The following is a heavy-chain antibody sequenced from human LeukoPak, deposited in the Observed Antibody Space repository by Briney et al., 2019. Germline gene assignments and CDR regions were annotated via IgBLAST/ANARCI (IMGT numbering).Heavy chain of an antibody. J-gene: IGHJ5*02. V-gene: IGHV4-34*01. CDR2: INHSGST. CDR3: ARGITMVRGVIRWFDP. CDR1: GGSFSGYY. D-gene: IGHD3-10*01. Sequence: SETLSLTCAAYGGSFSGYYWSWIRQPPGKGLEWIGEINHSGSTNYNPSLKSRVTISVDTSKNQFSLKLSSVTAADTAVYYCARGITMVRGVIRWFDPWGQGILVTVSS.